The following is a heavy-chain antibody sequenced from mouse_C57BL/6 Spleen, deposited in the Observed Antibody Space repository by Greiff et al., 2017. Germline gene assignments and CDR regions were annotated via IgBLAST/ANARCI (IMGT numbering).Heavy chain of an antibody. V-gene: IGHV1-50*01. CDR1: GYTFTSYW. CDR2: IDPSDSYT. J-gene: IGHJ3*01. CDR3: ASSSGYAWFAY. Sequence: VQLQQPGAELVKPGASVKLSCKASGYTFTSYWMQWVKQRPGQGLEWIGEIDPSDSYTNYNQKFKGKATLTVDTSSSTAYMQLSSLTSEDSAVYYCASSSGYAWFAYWGQGTLVTVSA. D-gene: IGHD3-2*02.